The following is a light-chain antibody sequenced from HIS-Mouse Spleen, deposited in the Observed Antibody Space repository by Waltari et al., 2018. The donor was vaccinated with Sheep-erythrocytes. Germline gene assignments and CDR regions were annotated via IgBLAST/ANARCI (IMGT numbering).Light chain of an antibody. Sequence: QSALTQPASVSGSPGQSITISCTGTSSDVGSYNLVSWYQQHPGKAPKLLIYEGSKRTSGVSNRLSRSKSGHTTSLTISGLQAGDEADYYCCSYAGSSTPWVFGGGTKLTVL. CDR2: EGS. J-gene: IGLJ3*02. V-gene: IGLV2-23*01. CDR3: CSYAGSSTPWV. CDR1: SSDVGSYNL.